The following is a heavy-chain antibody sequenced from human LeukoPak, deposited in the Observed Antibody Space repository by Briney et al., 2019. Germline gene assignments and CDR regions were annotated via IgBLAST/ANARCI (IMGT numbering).Heavy chain of an antibody. CDR2: IYSSGST. CDR3: AREGNRLSFEY. CDR1: GGSISSHY. V-gene: IGHV4-4*07. Sequence: PSETLSLTCTVSGGSISSHYWSWIRQPAGKGLEWIGRIYSSGSTSYKPSLKSRVTISVDKSKNQFSLKLSSVTAADTAVYYCAREGNRLSFEYWGQGTLVTVAS. J-gene: IGHJ4*02.